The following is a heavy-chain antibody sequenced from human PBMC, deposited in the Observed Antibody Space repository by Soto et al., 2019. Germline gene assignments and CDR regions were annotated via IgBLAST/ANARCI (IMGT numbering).Heavy chain of an antibody. CDR2: IYSNGDT. D-gene: IGHD6-6*01. Sequence: SETLSLTCSVSSDSMNSGGYYWSWIRQHPGKGLEWIGYIYSNGDTYYNPSLKSRVTISVDTSKNQFSLNLTPVTAADTAVYYCARRGGSSSGYYYYAMDVWGQGTTVTVSS. V-gene: IGHV4-31*03. CDR3: ARRGGSSSGYYYYAMDV. CDR1: SDSMNSGGYY. J-gene: IGHJ6*02.